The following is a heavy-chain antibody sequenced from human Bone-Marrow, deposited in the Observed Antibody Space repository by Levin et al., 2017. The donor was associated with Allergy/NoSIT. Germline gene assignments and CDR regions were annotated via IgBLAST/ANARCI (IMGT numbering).Heavy chain of an antibody. CDR1: GGSISSYY. J-gene: IGHJ3*02. CDR3: ARVKPYCSSTSCYPAPMGSDAFDI. CDR2: IYYSGST. Sequence: PSETLSLTCTVSGGSISSYYWSWIRQPPGKGLEWIGYIYYSGSTNYNPSLKSRVTISVDTSKNQFSLKLSSVTAADTAVYYCARVKPYCSSTSCYPAPMGSDAFDIWGQGTMVTVSS. V-gene: IGHV4-59*01. D-gene: IGHD2-2*01.